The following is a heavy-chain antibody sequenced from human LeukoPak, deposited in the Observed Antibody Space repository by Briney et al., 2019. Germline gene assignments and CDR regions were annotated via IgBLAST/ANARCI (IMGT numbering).Heavy chain of an antibody. V-gene: IGHV4-59*08. CDR1: GASTSSYY. J-gene: IGHJ4*02. CDR2: THYSGST. Sequence: PSETLSLTCTDSGASTSSYYWSWIRQPPGKGLHWIGNTHYSGSTNYNSSLKSRVTILLDTSKNQFSLKLTSVTAADTAVYYCARPYRSDWKGVFDYWGQGALVTVSS. CDR3: ARPYRSDWKGVFDY. D-gene: IGHD6-19*01.